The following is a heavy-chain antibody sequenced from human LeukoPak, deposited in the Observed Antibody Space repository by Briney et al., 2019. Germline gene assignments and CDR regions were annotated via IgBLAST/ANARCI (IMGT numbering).Heavy chain of an antibody. CDR2: IIPIFGTA. Sequence: ASVKVSCKASGYTFTSYGISWVRQAPGQGLEWMGGIIPIFGTANYAQKFQGRVTITADESTSTAYMELSSLRSEDTAVYYCAREGAVAGLDYWGQGTLVTVSS. D-gene: IGHD6-19*01. CDR1: GYTFTSYG. V-gene: IGHV1-69*13. CDR3: AREGAVAGLDY. J-gene: IGHJ4*02.